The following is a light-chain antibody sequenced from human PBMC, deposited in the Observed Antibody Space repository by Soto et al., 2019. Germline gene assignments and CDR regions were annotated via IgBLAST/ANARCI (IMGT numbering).Light chain of an antibody. J-gene: IGLJ2*01. V-gene: IGLV3-21*02. CDR3: QVWDSSSDHFVV. Sequence: SYELTQPPSVSVAPGQTARITCGGNNIGSKSVHWYQQKPGQAPVLVVYDDSDRHSGIPERFSGSNSGNTATLTISRVEAGDEADYYCQVWDSSSDHFVVFGGGTKLTVL. CDR2: DDS. CDR1: NIGSKS.